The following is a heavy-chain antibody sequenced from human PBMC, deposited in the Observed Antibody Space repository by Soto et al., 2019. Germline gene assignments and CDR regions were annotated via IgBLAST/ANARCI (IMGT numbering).Heavy chain of an antibody. CDR2: ISSSSSYI. V-gene: IGHV3-21*01. CDR3: ASPGVVVVPAASLYYYYGMDV. J-gene: IGHJ6*02. D-gene: IGHD2-2*01. CDR1: GFTFSSYS. Sequence: GGSLRLSCAASGFTFSSYSMNWVRQAPGKGLEWVSSISSSSSYIYYADSVKGRFTISRDNAKNSLYLQMNSLRAEDTAVYYCASPGVVVVPAASLYYYYGMDVWGQGTTVTVSS.